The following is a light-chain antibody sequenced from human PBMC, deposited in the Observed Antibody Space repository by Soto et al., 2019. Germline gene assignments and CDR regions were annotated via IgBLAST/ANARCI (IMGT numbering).Light chain of an antibody. CDR2: WAS. CDR3: HQYYSAPRT. J-gene: IGKJ1*01. CDR1: QSVLYSTNNQNY. Sequence: DIVMTQSPDSLAVSLGERATINCKSSQSVLYSTNNQNYLAWYQQKSGQPPKLLIYWASTLESGVPDRFSGSGSETDFTLTISSLQAEDVAVYYCHQYYSAPRTFGQGTKVEIK. V-gene: IGKV4-1*01.